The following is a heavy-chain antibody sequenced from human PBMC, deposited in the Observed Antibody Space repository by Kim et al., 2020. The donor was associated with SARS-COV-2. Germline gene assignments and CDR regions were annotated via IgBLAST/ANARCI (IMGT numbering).Heavy chain of an antibody. Sequence: GGSLRLSCAASGFTFSDYYMSWIRQAPGKGLEWVSYISSSSSYTNYADSVKGRFTISRDNAKNSLYLQMNSLRAEDTAVYYCARDLTPYYDSSGYLDYWGQGTLVTVSS. V-gene: IGHV3-11*05. CDR2: ISSSSSYT. CDR1: GFTFSDYY. CDR3: ARDLTPYYDSSGYLDY. J-gene: IGHJ4*02. D-gene: IGHD3-22*01.